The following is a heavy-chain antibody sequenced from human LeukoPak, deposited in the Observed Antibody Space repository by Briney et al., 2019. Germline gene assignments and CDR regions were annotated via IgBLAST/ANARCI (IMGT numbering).Heavy chain of an antibody. J-gene: IGHJ3*02. Sequence: ASVKVSCTASGYTFIIYGISWVCHAPGQGLEWMGWIIAYNGNTQYAQKPQGRVTMTTDTSTSTAYMELRRVRSDDTAVYYGARVRPHSIAVAWTGGRGTRYSIDIWGQGTMVTVSA. CDR1: GYTFIIYG. CDR2: IIAYNGNT. CDR3: ARVRPHSIAVAWTGGRGTRYSIDI. V-gene: IGHV1-18*01. D-gene: IGHD6-19*01.